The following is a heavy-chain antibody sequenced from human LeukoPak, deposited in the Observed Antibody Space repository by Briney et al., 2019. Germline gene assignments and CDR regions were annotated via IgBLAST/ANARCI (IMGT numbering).Heavy chain of an antibody. V-gene: IGHV3-7*04. CDR1: GFTFSSYT. J-gene: IGHJ4*02. D-gene: IGHD6-6*01. Sequence: GSLRLSCAASGFTFSSYTMNWVRQAPGKGLEWVANINRDGSEKYYVDSVKGRFTFSRDNAKNSVSLQMNSLRAEDTAVYYCARGSSGSFDFWGQGTLVTVSS. CDR2: INRDGSEK. CDR3: ARGSSGSFDF.